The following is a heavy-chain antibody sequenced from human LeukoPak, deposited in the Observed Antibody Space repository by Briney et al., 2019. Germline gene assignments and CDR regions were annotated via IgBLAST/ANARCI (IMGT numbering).Heavy chain of an antibody. V-gene: IGHV3-23*01. CDR1: GFTFSNYG. Sequence: GGSLRLSCAASGFTFSNYGMNWGRQAPGKGLEWVSSINGRADEAHHADSVEGRCTISRDNSKDALYLQMNSLRAEDTAVYYCARVGYSGYDYDYWGQGTLVTVSS. D-gene: IGHD5-12*01. CDR2: INGRADEA. J-gene: IGHJ4*02. CDR3: ARVGYSGYDYDY.